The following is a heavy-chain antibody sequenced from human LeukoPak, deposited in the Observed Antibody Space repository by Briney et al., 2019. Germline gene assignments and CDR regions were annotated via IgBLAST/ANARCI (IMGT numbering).Heavy chain of an antibody. CDR2: IYYSGST. D-gene: IGHD2-2*01. V-gene: IGHV4-59*01. CDR3: AREVGSSTSCYGLGN. J-gene: IGHJ4*02. CDR1: GGSISSYY. Sequence: SETLSLTCTVSGGSISSYYWSWIRQPPGKGLEWIGYIYYSGSTNYNPSLKSRVTISVDTSKNQFSLKLSSVTAADTAVYYCAREVGSSTSCYGLGNWGQGTLVTVSS.